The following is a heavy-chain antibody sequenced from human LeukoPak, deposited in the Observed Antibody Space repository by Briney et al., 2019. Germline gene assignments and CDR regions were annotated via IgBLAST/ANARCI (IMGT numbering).Heavy chain of an antibody. J-gene: IGHJ6*02. CDR3: AKGRAGSYYYYNGMDV. Sequence: QTGGSLRLSCAVSGFTVSSNYMSWVRQAPGKGLEWVSGISSSGGNTYYADSVKGRFTISRDNSKNTLYLQMNSLRAEDTAIYYCAKGRAGSYYYYNGMDVWGQGTTVTVSS. CDR2: ISSSGGNT. D-gene: IGHD1-26*01. V-gene: IGHV3-23*01. CDR1: GFTVSSNY.